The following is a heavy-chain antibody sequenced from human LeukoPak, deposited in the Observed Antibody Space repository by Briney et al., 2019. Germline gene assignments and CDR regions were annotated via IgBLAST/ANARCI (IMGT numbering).Heavy chain of an antibody. V-gene: IGHV1-2*02. CDR3: ARDLGYCSGGSCYPWFDP. Sequence: ASVKVSCKASGYTFTGYYMHWVRQAPGQGLERMGWINPNSGGTNYAQKFQGRVTMTRDTSISTAYMELSRLRSDDTAVYYCARDLGYCSGGSCYPWFDPWGQGTLVTVSS. J-gene: IGHJ5*02. D-gene: IGHD2-15*01. CDR2: INPNSGGT. CDR1: GYTFTGYY.